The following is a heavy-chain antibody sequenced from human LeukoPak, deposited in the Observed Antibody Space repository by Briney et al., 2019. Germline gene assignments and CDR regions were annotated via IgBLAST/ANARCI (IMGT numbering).Heavy chain of an antibody. CDR1: GGSISSSSYY. CDR2: IYYSGST. D-gene: IGHD6-13*01. CDR3: ARGVWYHDY. Sequence: SETLSLTCTVSGGSISSSSYYWGWIRQPPGKGLEWIGSIYYSGSTNYNPSLKSRVTISVDTSKSQFSLKLSSVTVADTAVYYCARGVWYHDYWGQGTLVTVSS. J-gene: IGHJ4*02. V-gene: IGHV4-39*07.